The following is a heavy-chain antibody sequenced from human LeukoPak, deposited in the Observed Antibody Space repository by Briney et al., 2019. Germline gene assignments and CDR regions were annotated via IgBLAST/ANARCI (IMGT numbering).Heavy chain of an antibody. CDR3: VKRDAYDSSGYYGN. CDR1: GFTFSTYA. V-gene: IGHV3-64D*06. CDR2: INSDGGNT. Sequence: PGGSLRLSCSASGFTFSTYAMRWVRQAPGKGLEPVSAINSDGGNTYYADSVKGRFTISRDNSNNPLYLQMTSLRAEHTAVYYCVKRDAYDSSGYYGNWGQGTLVTVSS. J-gene: IGHJ4*02. D-gene: IGHD3-22*01.